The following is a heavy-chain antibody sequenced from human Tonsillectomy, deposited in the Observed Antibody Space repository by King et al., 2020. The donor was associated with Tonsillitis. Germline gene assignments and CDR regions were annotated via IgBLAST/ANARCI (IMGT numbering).Heavy chain of an antibody. D-gene: IGHD3-3*01. V-gene: IGHV5-51*01. J-gene: IGHJ3*02. CDR3: ARLVPGTIFGVVISAFDI. Sequence: VQLVESGAEVKKPGESLKISCKGSGYSFTNYWIVWVRQMPGKGLEWRGVMYPGDADTIYSPSFQGQVTISADKSINTAYLQWSSLKASDTAIYYCARLVPGTIFGVVISAFDIWGQGTMVTVSS. CDR1: GYSFTNYW. CDR2: MYPGDADT.